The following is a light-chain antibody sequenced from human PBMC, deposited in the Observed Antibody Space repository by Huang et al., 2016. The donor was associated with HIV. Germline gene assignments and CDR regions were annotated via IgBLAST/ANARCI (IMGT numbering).Light chain of an antibody. CDR1: QSLLHSNGYNY. V-gene: IGKV2-28*01. J-gene: IGKJ5*01. Sequence: DIVMTQSPLSLPVTPGEPASISCRSTQSLLHSNGYNYFDWYLQKPGQSPQLLIYLSSKRASGVPDRFSGSGSGTDFTLKISRVEAEDVGVYYCMQALQTPTFGQGTRLEIK. CDR2: LSS. CDR3: MQALQTPT.